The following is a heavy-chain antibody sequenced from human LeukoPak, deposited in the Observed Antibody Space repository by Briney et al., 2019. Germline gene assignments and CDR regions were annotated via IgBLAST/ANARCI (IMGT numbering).Heavy chain of an antibody. J-gene: IGHJ4*02. CDR1: GFTFSSYW. CDR3: ARDRGYAIDY. V-gene: IGHV3-74*01. CDR2: IKSDGSNT. D-gene: IGHD2-2*01. Sequence: SGGSLRLSCAAPGFTFSSYWMHWVRQAPGKGLVWVSHIKSDGSNTNYADSVKGRFSVSRDNAKNMLYLQMDSLRAEDTAVYFCARDRGYAIDYWGQGTLVTVSS.